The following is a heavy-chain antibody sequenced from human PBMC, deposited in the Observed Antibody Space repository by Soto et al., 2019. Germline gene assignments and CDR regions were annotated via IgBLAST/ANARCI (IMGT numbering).Heavy chain of an antibody. D-gene: IGHD3-22*01. CDR3: ARDRYQTDSSGYAYFDY. Sequence: GASVKVSCKASGGTFSSYAISWVRQAPGQGLEWMGGIIPIFGTANYAQKFQGRVTITADESTSTAYMELSSLRSEDTAVYYCARDRYQTDSSGYAYFDYWGQGTLVTVSS. V-gene: IGHV1-69*13. CDR1: GGTFSSYA. CDR2: IIPIFGTA. J-gene: IGHJ4*02.